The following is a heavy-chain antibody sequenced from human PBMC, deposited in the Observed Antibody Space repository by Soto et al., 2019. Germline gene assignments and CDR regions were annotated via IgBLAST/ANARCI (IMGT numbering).Heavy chain of an antibody. CDR3: ARGAALAGKLDL. V-gene: IGHV3-21*06. D-gene: IGHD6-19*01. CDR2: ISSHGRDI. Sequence: FLRLSCEASGFTFTSDSMTWVRQAPGKGLEWVSSISSHGRDIFYADSVKGRFTISRDNAKDSLHLQMNSLTGEDSAVYYCARGAALAGKLDLWGQGTLVTVSS. J-gene: IGHJ4*02. CDR1: GFTFTSDS.